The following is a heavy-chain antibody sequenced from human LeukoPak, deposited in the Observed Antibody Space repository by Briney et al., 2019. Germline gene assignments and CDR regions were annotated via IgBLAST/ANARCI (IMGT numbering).Heavy chain of an antibody. V-gene: IGHV4-34*01. J-gene: IGHJ4*02. CDR2: INHSGST. CDR1: GGSFSGYY. CDR3: ARHGYTYGPSVYYFDY. D-gene: IGHD5-18*01. Sequence: TSETLSLTCAVYGGSFSGYYWSWIRQPPGKGLEWIGEINHSGSTNYNPSLKSRVTISVDTSKNQFSLKLSSVTAADTAVYYCARHGYTYGPSVYYFDYWDQGTLVTVSS.